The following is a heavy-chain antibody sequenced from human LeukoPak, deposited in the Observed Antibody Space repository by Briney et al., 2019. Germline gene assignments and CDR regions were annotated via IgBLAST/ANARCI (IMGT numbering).Heavy chain of an antibody. CDR2: ISYDGSNK. Sequence: GGSLRLSCAASGFTFSSYGMHWVRQAPGKGLEWVAVISYDGSNKYYADSVKGRFTISRDNSKNTLYLQMNSLRAEDTAVYYCAKDSIAAAVDYWGQGTLVTVSS. V-gene: IGHV3-30*18. CDR1: GFTFSSYG. J-gene: IGHJ4*02. CDR3: AKDSIAAAVDY. D-gene: IGHD6-13*01.